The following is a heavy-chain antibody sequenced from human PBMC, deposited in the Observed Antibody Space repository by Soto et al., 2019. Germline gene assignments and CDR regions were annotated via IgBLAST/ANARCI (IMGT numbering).Heavy chain of an antibody. V-gene: IGHV4-59*01. CDR3: AKRFGDYVGWFDP. CDR1: GVSITDYH. CDR2: IFSRGTP. J-gene: IGHJ5*02. D-gene: IGHD4-17*01. Sequence: QVQLQESGPGLVKPSETLSLTCTVSGVSITDYHWSWIRQSPGRGLEWIGSIFSRGTPNYNPSLKSRVTISVDTSRNQFSLKLNSLTAAATAMYFCAKRFGDYVGWFDPWGQGALVIVSS.